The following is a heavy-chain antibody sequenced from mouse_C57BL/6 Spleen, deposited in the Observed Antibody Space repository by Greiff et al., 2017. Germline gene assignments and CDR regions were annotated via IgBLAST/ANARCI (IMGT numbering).Heavy chain of an antibody. V-gene: IGHV14-3*01. CDR3: DRGERPGGLAY. CDR1: GFTITNTY. CDR2: IDPANGNT. J-gene: IGHJ3*01. Sequence: VQLQQSVAELVRPGASVKLSCTASGFTITNTYMHWLKQRPGQGLEWIGRIDPANGNTKYAPKFQGKATMTADTSSNTAYLQLSSLTSEDTAIYDCDRGERPGGLAYWGQGTLVTVSA. D-gene: IGHD2-12*01.